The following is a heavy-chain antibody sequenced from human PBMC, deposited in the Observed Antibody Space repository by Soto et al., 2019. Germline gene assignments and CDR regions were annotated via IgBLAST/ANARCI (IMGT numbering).Heavy chain of an antibody. CDR3: AREGYCSSTSCYSFDY. CDR2: ISSNGGST. Sequence: EVQLVESGGGLVQPGGSLRLSCAASGFTFSSYAMHWVRQAPGKGLEYVSAISSNGGSTYYATSVKGRFTISRDNSKNTLYLQMGSLRADDMAVYYCAREGYCSSTSCYSFDYWGQGTLVTVSS. D-gene: IGHD2-2*01. V-gene: IGHV3-64*01. CDR1: GFTFSSYA. J-gene: IGHJ4*02.